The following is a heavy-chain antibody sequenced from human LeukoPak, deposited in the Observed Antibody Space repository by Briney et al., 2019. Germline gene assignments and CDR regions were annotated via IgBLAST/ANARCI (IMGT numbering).Heavy chain of an antibody. CDR1: GFTFSNYW. D-gene: IGHD6-13*01. Sequence: GGSLRLSCAASGFTFSNYWMSWARQASGKGLEWVANIKQGGSEKNYVDSVKGRFTISRDNAKNSLYLQMNSLRVEDTAVYYCARGIAAAGTGDDYWGQGTLVTVSS. CDR2: IKQGGSEK. CDR3: ARGIAAAGTGDDY. J-gene: IGHJ4*02. V-gene: IGHV3-7*05.